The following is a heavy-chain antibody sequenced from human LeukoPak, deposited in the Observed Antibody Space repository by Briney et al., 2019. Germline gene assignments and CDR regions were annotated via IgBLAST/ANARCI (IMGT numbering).Heavy chain of an antibody. V-gene: IGHV4-39*07. D-gene: IGHD3-3*01. CDR1: GGSISSSGYY. CDR2: MYYSGST. J-gene: IGHJ4*02. Sequence: SETLSLTCTVSGGSISSSGYYWGWIRQPPGKGQEWIGSMYYSGSTYYNPSLKSRVTISVDTSKNHFSLKLSSVTAADTAVYYCARDFRGGYDFWSGYYTPYYFDYWGQGTLVTVSP. CDR3: ARDFRGGYDFWSGYYTPYYFDY.